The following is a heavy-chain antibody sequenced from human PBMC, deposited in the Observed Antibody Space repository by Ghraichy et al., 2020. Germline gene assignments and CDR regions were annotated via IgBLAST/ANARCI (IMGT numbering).Heavy chain of an antibody. CDR1: GFTFDDYA. Sequence: GGSLRLSCAASGFTFDDYAMHWVRQAPGKGLEWVSLISWDGGSTYYADSVKGRFTISRDNSKNSLYLQMNSLRAEDTALYYCAKDTAMEAGRWYYGMDVWGQGTTVTVSS. CDR3: AKDTAMEAGRWYYGMDV. CDR2: ISWDGGST. V-gene: IGHV3-43D*04. J-gene: IGHJ6*02. D-gene: IGHD5-18*01.